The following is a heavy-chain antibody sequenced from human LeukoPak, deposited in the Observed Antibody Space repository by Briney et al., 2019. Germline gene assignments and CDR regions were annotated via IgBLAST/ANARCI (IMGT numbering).Heavy chain of an antibody. V-gene: IGHV3-30*18. Sequence: GGSLRLSCAASGFTFSRHGMHWVRQAQGKGLEWVAVISYDGSNKYYADSVRGRFTISRDNSKNTLYLQMNSLRAEDTAVYYCAKDLGHRTKTPDYWGQGTLVTVSS. J-gene: IGHJ4*02. D-gene: IGHD2-8*01. CDR2: ISYDGSNK. CDR1: GFTFSRHG. CDR3: AKDLGHRTKTPDY.